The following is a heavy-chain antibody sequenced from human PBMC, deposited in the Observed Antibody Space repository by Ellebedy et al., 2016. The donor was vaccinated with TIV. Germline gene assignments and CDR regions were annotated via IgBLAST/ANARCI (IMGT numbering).Heavy chain of an antibody. CDR1: GFTFSSYG. J-gene: IGHJ4*02. Sequence: GESLKISCAASGFTFSSYGMHWVRQAPGKGLEWVSYISRSGTTIYYADSVKGRFTISRDNAKNSLYLQMNSLRAEDTAVYYCAGLTVPGGHYWGQGTLVIVSS. CDR3: AGLTVPGGHY. CDR2: ISRSGTTI. V-gene: IGHV3-48*01. D-gene: IGHD6-19*01.